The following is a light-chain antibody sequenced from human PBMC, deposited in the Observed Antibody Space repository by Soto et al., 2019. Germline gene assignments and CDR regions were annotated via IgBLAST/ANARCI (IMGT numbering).Light chain of an antibody. CDR2: AAS. J-gene: IGKJ1*01. CDR1: QGSSND. Sequence: AIHMTQSPSSLSASVGDRVTITCRASQGSSNDLGWYQQKSGKAPKLLIYAASTLQRGVPSRFSGRGSGTDFTLTISSLQPEDFATYFCLQDYNYPRTFGQGTRVEI. CDR3: LQDYNYPRT. V-gene: IGKV1-6*01.